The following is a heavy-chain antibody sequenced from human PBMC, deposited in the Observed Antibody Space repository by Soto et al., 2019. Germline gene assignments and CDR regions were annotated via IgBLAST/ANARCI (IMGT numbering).Heavy chain of an antibody. CDR1: GFTFSSYS. Sequence: EVQLVESGGGLVKPGGSLRLSCAASGFTFSSYSMNWVRQAPGKGLEWVSSISSSSSYIYYADSVKGRFTISRDNAKNXLXLQXXXLRXXDTAVYYCAREIRVSSWPFDYWGQGTLVTVSS. D-gene: IGHD6-13*01. CDR3: AREIRVSSWPFDY. CDR2: ISSSSSYI. V-gene: IGHV3-21*01. J-gene: IGHJ4*02.